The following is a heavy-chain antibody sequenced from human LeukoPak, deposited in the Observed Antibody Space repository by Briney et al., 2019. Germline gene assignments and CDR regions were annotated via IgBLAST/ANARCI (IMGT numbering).Heavy chain of an antibody. J-gene: IGHJ4*02. Sequence: SETLSLTCTVSGASISTSSYYWGWLRLPPGKGLEWIGSVFFSGSADYTPSLESRATISIDTSKNQFSLRLSSVTAADTATYFCARLRILTTDFDSWGQGTLVTVSS. CDR1: GASISTSSYY. V-gene: IGHV4-39*01. CDR2: VFFSGSA. CDR3: ARLRILTTDFDS. D-gene: IGHD4-11*01.